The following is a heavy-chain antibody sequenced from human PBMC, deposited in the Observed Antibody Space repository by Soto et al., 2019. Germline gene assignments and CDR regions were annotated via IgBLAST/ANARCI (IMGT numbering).Heavy chain of an antibody. J-gene: IGHJ4*02. CDR3: ARSNYYDSSGYPPPFDY. CDR1: GGSISSYY. V-gene: IGHV4-59*01. CDR2: IYYSGST. D-gene: IGHD3-22*01. Sequence: SETLSLTCTVSGGSISSYYWSWIRQPPGKGLEWIGYIYYSGSTNYNPSLKSRVTISVDTSKNQFSLKLSSVTAADTAVYYCARSNYYDSSGYPPPFDYWGQGTLVTVSS.